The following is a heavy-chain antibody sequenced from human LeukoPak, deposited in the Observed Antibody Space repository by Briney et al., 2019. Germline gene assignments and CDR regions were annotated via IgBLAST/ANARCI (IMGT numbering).Heavy chain of an antibody. D-gene: IGHD6-13*01. CDR1: GGSFSGYY. J-gene: IGHJ5*02. Sequence: SETLSLTCAVYGGSFSGYYWSWIRQPPGKGLEWIGEINHSGSTNYNPSLKSRVTISVDTSKNQFSLKLSSVTAADTAVYCCARRRIAGKNNWFDPWGQGTLVTVSS. CDR3: ARRRIAGKNNWFDP. V-gene: IGHV4-34*01. CDR2: INHSGST.